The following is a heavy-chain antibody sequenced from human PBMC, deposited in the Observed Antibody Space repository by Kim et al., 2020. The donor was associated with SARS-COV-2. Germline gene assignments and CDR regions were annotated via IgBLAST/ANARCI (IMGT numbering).Heavy chain of an antibody. D-gene: IGHD6-13*01. J-gene: IGHJ4*02. V-gene: IGHV1-2*02. Sequence: GRNYAQKVKGRVTMTRDTSISTAYMELSKLRSDDTAVYYCATWYSSWVYWGQGTLVTVSS. CDR3: ATWYSSWVY. CDR2: GR.